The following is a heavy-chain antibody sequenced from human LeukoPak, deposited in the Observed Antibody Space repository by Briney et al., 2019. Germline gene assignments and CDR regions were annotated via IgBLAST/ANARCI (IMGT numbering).Heavy chain of an antibody. J-gene: IGHJ4*02. V-gene: IGHV1-18*01. CDR1: GYTFTSYG. Sequence: GASVKVSCKASGYTFTSYGISWVRQAPGQGLEWMGWISAYNGNTNYAQKLQGRVTMTTDTSTSTAYMELRSLRSDDTAVYYCARDERLLWGSYRPAGRPYYWGQGTLVTVSS. D-gene: IGHD3-16*02. CDR2: ISAYNGNT. CDR3: ARDERLLWGSYRPAGRPYY.